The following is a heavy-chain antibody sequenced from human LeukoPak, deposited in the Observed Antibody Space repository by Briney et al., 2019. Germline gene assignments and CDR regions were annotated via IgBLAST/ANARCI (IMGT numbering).Heavy chain of an antibody. CDR2: ISSSSSYI. V-gene: IGHV3-11*06. CDR1: GFTFSDYY. CDR3: ARAHNWKYGTFDY. J-gene: IGHJ4*02. D-gene: IGHD1-20*01. Sequence: PGGSLRLSCAASGFTFSDYYMSWIRQAPGKGLEWVSCISSSSSYIYNADSVKGRFTISRDNAKNSLYLQMNSLRVEDTAVYYCARAHNWKYGTFDYWGQGTLVTVFS.